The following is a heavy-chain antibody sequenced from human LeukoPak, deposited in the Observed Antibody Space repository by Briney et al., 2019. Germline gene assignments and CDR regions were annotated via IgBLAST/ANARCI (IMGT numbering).Heavy chain of an antibody. V-gene: IGHV3-23*01. CDR1: GFTFSVYA. CDR2: ITNSGGST. CDR3: ARDLGCSSTSCYPVRSNWFDP. Sequence: GGSLRLSCAASGFTFSVYAMSWVRQAPGKGLEWISEITNSGGSTFYADSVKGRFTISRDNSKNTLYLQMNSLRAEDTAVYYCARDLGCSSTSCYPVRSNWFDPWGQGTLVTVSS. J-gene: IGHJ5*02. D-gene: IGHD2-2*01.